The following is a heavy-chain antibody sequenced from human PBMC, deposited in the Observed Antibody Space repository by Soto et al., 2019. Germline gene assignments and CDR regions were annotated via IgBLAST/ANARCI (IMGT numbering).Heavy chain of an antibody. CDR3: ARHRGWYYFDY. J-gene: IGHJ4*02. V-gene: IGHV4-59*08. D-gene: IGHD6-19*01. Sequence: QVQLQESGPGLVKPSETLSLTCTVCGGSISSYYWSWIRQPPGKGLEWIGYIYYSGSTNYNPSLKSRVTISVDTSKNQFSLKLSSVTAADTAVYYCARHRGWYYFDYWGQGTLVTVSS. CDR1: GGSISSYY. CDR2: IYYSGST.